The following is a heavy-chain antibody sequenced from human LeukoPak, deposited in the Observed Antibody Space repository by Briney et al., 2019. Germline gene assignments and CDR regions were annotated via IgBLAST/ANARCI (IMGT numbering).Heavy chain of an antibody. J-gene: IGHJ5*02. Sequence: SQTLSLTCSVSGGSISSGDYYWSWIRQPPGKGLEWIGYIYYSGSTYCNPSLKSRVTISVDTSKNQFSLTLSSVTAADTAVYYCARRFYGSGSIDPWGQGTLVIVSS. V-gene: IGHV4-30-4*01. CDR2: IYYSGST. D-gene: IGHD3-10*01. CDR1: GGSISSGDYY. CDR3: ARRFYGSGSIDP.